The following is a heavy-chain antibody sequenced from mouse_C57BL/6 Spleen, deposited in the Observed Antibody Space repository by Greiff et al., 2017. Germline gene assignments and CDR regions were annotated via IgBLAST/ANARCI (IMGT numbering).Heavy chain of an antibody. V-gene: IGHV5-17*01. D-gene: IGHD2-1*01. CDR3: ARRDYGNFDY. CDR1: GFTFSDYG. Sequence: EVNLVESGGGLVKPGGSLKLSCAASGFTFSDYGMHWVRQAPEKGLEWVAYISSGSSTIYYADTVKGRFTISRDNAKNTLFLQMTSLRSEDTAMYYCARRDYGNFDYWGQGTTLTVSS. J-gene: IGHJ2*01. CDR2: ISSGSSTI.